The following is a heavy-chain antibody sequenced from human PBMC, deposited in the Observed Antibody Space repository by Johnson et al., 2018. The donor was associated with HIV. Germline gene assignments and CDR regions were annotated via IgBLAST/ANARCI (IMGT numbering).Heavy chain of an antibody. CDR3: AKGMGQWLARGAFDI. CDR1: GFTFDDYG. CDR2: IRYDGSNK. Sequence: QVQLVESGGGLVQPGGSLRLSCAASGFTFDDYGMSWVRQAPGKGLEWVAFIRYDGSNKYYADSVKGRFTISRDNSKNTLYLQMNSLRAEDTAVYYCAKGMGQWLARGAFDIWGQGTMVTVSS. D-gene: IGHD6-19*01. V-gene: IGHV3-30*02. J-gene: IGHJ3*02.